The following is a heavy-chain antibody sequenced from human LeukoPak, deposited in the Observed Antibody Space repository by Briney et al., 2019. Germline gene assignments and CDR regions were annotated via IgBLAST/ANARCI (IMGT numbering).Heavy chain of an antibody. CDR3: ARHGVTVAIVITTTTFDY. J-gene: IGHJ4*02. V-gene: IGHV4-39*01. D-gene: IGHD5-12*01. CDR1: DDSISRSSYS. CDR2: ISYSRST. Sequence: SETLSLTCTVSDDSISRSSYSWGWIRQPPGKGLEWIGSISYSRSTYYNPSLRSRVIISVDTAKNQFSLKLSSVTAADTAVYYCARHGVTVAIVITTTTFDYWTREPWSPSPQ.